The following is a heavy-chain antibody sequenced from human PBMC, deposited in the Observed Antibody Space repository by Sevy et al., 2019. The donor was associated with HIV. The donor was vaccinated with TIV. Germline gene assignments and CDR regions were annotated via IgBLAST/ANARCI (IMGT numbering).Heavy chain of an antibody. D-gene: IGHD3-22*01. CDR2: IIPIFGTA. CDR1: GGTFSSYA. Sequence: ASVKVSCKASGGTFSSYAISWVRQAPGQGLEWMGGIIPIFGTANYAQKFQGRVTITADESTSTAYMELSNLRSEDTAVYYCARAVTYYDSSGYPTYYFDYWGQGTLVTVSS. CDR3: ARAVTYYDSSGYPTYYFDY. J-gene: IGHJ4*02. V-gene: IGHV1-69*13.